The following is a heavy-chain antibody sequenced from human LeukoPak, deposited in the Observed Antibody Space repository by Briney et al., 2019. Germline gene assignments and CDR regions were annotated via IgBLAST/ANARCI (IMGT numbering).Heavy chain of an antibody. CDR1: GFTFSSYA. CDR3: ATLPHYYDSSGYFWDYYYYMDV. CDR2: ISGSGGST. V-gene: IGHV3-23*01. D-gene: IGHD3-22*01. J-gene: IGHJ6*03. Sequence: GGSLRLSCAASGFTFSSYAMSWVRQAPGKGLEWVSAISGSGGSTYYADSVKGRFTISRDNSKNTLYLQMNSLRAEDTAVYYCATLPHYYDSSGYFWDYYYYMDVWGKGTTVTISS.